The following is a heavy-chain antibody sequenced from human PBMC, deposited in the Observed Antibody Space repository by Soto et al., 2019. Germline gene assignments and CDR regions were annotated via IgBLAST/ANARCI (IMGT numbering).Heavy chain of an antibody. J-gene: IGHJ6*02. CDR3: TTPDFWSAYYPAYYYYGMDV. V-gene: IGHV3-15*01. CDR1: GFTFSSYA. Sequence: GGSLRLSCAASGFTFSSYAMSWVRQAPGKGLEWVGRIKIKTDGGTTDYAAPVKGRFTISRDDSKNTLYLQMNSLKTEDTAVYYCTTPDFWSAYYPAYYYYGMDVWGQGTTVTVS. CDR2: IKIKTDGGTT. D-gene: IGHD3-3*01.